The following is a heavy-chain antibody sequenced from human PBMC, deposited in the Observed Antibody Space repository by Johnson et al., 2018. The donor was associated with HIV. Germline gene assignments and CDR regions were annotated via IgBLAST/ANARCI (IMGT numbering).Heavy chain of an antibody. J-gene: IGHJ3*02. Sequence: VQLVESGGGVVQPGGSLRLSCAASGFTFSSYGMHWVRQAPGKGLEWVAFIGFAGTKVSYADSLNRPFTISSNNSKNMMNLKMTRLRTEDTAVYYCARDRTSERGELLPDESFDIWGQVTMVTFSS. CDR2: IGFAGTKV. CDR1: GFTFSSYG. CDR3: ARDRTSERGELLPDESFDI. V-gene: IGHV3-30*02. D-gene: IGHD1-26*01.